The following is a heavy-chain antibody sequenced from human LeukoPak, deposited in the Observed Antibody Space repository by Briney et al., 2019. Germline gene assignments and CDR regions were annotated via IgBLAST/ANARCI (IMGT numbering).Heavy chain of an antibody. V-gene: IGHV4-34*01. D-gene: IGHD2-2*01. CDR1: GGSFSGYY. Sequence: SETLSLTCAVYGGSFSGYYWSWIRQPPGKGLEWIGEINHSGSTNYNPSLKSRVTISVDTSKNQFSLKLSSVTAADTAVYYCASGYPTPVSGWGQGTLVTVPS. CDR3: ASGYPTPVSG. J-gene: IGHJ4*02. CDR2: INHSGST.